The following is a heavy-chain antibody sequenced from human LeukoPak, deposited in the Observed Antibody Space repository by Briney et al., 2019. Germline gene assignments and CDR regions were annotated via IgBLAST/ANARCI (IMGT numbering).Heavy chain of an antibody. V-gene: IGHV4-38-2*01. CDR1: GYSISSGYY. J-gene: IGHJ4*02. CDR3: ARLKHRDYDFWSGYPY. Sequence: SETLSLTCAVSGYSISSGYYWGWIRQPPGKGLEWIGSIYHSGSTYYNPSLKSRVTISVDTSKNQFSLKLSSVTAADTAVYYCARLKHRDYDFWSGYPYWGQGTLVTVSS. CDR2: IYHSGST. D-gene: IGHD3-3*01.